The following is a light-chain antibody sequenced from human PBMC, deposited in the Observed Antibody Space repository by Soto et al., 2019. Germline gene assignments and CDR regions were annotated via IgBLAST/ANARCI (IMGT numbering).Light chain of an antibody. J-gene: IGKJ1*01. CDR2: GAS. CDR3: QQYSDSAWT. CDR1: QSVSSSY. V-gene: IGKV3-20*01. Sequence: EIVLTQSPGTLSLSPGERATLSCRASQSVSSSYLGWYQQKPGQAPRLLIFGASSRATGNPDRFSGSGSESDFTLTITRLEPEDFAVYYCQQYSDSAWTFGQGTRVEIK.